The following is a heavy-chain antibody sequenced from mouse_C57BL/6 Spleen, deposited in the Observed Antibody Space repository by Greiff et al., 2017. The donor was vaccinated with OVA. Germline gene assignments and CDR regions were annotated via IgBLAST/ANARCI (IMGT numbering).Heavy chain of an antibody. D-gene: IGHD1-2*01. V-gene: IGHV1-5*01. CDR3: TRSLYDGPVYFDY. J-gene: IGHJ2*01. CDR1: GYTFTSYW. Sequence: VQLKQSGTVLARPGASVKMSCKTSGYTFTSYWMHWVKQRPGQGLAWIGAIYPGNSDTSYNQKFKGKAKLTAVTSASTAYMELSSLTNEDSAVYDCTRSLYDGPVYFDYWGQGTTLTVSS. CDR2: IYPGNSDT.